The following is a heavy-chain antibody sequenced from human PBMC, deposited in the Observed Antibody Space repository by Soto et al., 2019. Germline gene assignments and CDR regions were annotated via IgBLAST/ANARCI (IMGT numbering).Heavy chain of an antibody. V-gene: IGHV1-69*13. CDR2: IIPIFGTA. CDR3: ARLYSGYDRAYDYHGIDV. Sequence: SVKVPCKASGGTFSSYAISWVRQAPGQGLEWMGGIIPIFGTASYAQKFQGRVTITADESTSTAYMELSSLRSEDTAVYYCARLYSGYDRAYDYHGIDVWGRGTPVPVS. CDR1: GGTFSSYA. J-gene: IGHJ6*02. D-gene: IGHD5-12*01.